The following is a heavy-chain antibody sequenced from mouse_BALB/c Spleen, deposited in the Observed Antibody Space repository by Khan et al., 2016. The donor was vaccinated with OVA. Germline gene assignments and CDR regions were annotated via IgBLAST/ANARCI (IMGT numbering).Heavy chain of an antibody. Sequence: EVELVESGGGLVKPGGSLKLSCAASGFTFSDYYMYWVRQTPEKRLEWVATISDGGSYTYYPDSVKGRFTISRDNAKNNLYLQMSSLKSYDTAMYYCARAGYGGFAYWGQGTLVTVSA. CDR2: ISDGGSYT. V-gene: IGHV5-4*02. CDR1: GFTFSDYY. D-gene: IGHD1-1*02. CDR3: ARAGYGGFAY. J-gene: IGHJ3*01.